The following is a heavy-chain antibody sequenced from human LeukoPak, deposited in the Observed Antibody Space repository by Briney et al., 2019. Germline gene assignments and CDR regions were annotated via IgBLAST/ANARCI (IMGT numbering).Heavy chain of an antibody. CDR1: GFTFSGSA. CDR3: TRSSLCGGTSCHPPYYYYGMDV. Sequence: GGSLRLSCAASGFTFSGSAMHWVRQASGKGLEWVGRIRSKANSYATAYAASVKGRFTISRDDSKNTAYLQMNSLKTEDTAVYYCTRSSLCGGTSCHPPYYYYGMDVWGQGTTVTVSS. J-gene: IGHJ6*02. V-gene: IGHV3-73*01. CDR2: IRSKANSYAT. D-gene: IGHD2-2*01.